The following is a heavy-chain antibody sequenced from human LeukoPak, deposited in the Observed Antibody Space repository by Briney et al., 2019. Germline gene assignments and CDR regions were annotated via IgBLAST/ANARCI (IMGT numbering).Heavy chain of an antibody. CDR2: INHSGST. Sequence: SETLSLTCTVSGGSIISSGDYWWSWIRQPPGKGLEWIGEINHSGSTNYNPSLKSRVTISVDTSKNQFSLKLSSVTAADTAVYYCARWMVRGVIVYFDYWGQGTLVTVSS. CDR1: GGSIISSGDY. J-gene: IGHJ4*02. D-gene: IGHD3-10*01. V-gene: IGHV4-39*07. CDR3: ARWMVRGVIVYFDY.